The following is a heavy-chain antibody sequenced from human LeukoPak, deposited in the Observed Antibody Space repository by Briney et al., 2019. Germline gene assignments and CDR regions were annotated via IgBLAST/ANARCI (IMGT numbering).Heavy chain of an antibody. V-gene: IGHV4-61*02. Sequence: SETLSLTCTVSGGSISSGSYYWSWIRQPAGKGLEWIGRIYTSGSTNYNPSLKSRVTISVDTSKNQFSLKLSSVTAADTAVYYCARETITMIVGNWFDPWGQGTLVTVSS. CDR3: ARETITMIVGNWFDP. J-gene: IGHJ5*02. D-gene: IGHD3-22*01. CDR1: GGSISSGSYY. CDR2: IYTSGST.